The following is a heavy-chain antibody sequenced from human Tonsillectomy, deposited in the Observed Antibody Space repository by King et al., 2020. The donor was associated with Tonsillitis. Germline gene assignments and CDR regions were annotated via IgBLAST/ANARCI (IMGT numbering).Heavy chain of an antibody. D-gene: IGHD5-24*01. CDR1: GFSLSDVRMG. CDR3: ARTEGGMSTTFDY. Sequence: TLKESGPVLVKPTETLTLTCTVSGFSLSDVRMGVSWIRRPPGKALEWLAHIVSNDEKSYSPSLRTRLTISKDTSKSQVVLNMSNMDPVDTATYYCARTEGGMSTTFDYWGQGTLVTVSS. V-gene: IGHV2-26*01. CDR2: IVSNDEK. J-gene: IGHJ4*02.